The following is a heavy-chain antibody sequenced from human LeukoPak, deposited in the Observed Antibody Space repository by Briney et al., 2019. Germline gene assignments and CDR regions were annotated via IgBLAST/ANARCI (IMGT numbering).Heavy chain of an antibody. Sequence: GGSLRLSCAASGFTFSSYSMGWVRQGPGEGLEWVSYISSSSSTIYYADSVKGRFTISRDNAKNSLYMQMNSLRAEDTAVYYCARALRYFDWLSTSPEYNWFDPWGQGTLVTVSS. V-gene: IGHV3-48*01. CDR1: GFTFSSYS. J-gene: IGHJ5*02. CDR3: ARALRYFDWLSTSPEYNWFDP. CDR2: ISSSSSTI. D-gene: IGHD3-9*01.